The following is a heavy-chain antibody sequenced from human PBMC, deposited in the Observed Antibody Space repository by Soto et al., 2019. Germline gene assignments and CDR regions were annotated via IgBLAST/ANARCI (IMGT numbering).Heavy chain of an antibody. Sequence: EAQLLESGGGLVQPGGSLRLSCAASGFTFSTYAMTWVRQAPGKGLEWVSDISNSGGSTYYADSVKGRFTISRDNSESTLYLQMTSQRAEDTAIYYCAKHGSGYDRHCDYWGPGTLVTVSS. CDR1: GFTFSTYA. CDR2: ISNSGGST. V-gene: IGHV3-23*01. D-gene: IGHD5-12*01. J-gene: IGHJ4*02. CDR3: AKHGSGYDRHCDY.